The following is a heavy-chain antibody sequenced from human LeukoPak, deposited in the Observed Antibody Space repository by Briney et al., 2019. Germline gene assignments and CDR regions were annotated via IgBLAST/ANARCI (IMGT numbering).Heavy chain of an antibody. CDR1: GGSISSSSYY. CDR2: IYYSGST. J-gene: IGHJ4*02. CDR3: ARVGRWGNY. D-gene: IGHD3-16*01. V-gene: IGHV4-39*07. Sequence: ILSETLSLTCTVSGGSISSSSYYWGWIRQPPGKGLEWIGSIYYSGSTYYNPSLKSRVTISVDTSKNQFSLKLSSVTAADTAVYYCARVGRWGNYWGQGTLVTVSS.